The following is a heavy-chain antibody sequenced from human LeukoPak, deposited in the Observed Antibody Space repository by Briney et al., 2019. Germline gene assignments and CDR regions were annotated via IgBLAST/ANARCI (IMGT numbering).Heavy chain of an antibody. D-gene: IGHD6-19*01. Sequence: GASVKVSCKASGYTFTDYAMHWVRQAPGQRLEWVGWIIVGNGNTKYSQKFQGRVTITRDTSASTAYMELSSLRSEDTAVYYCSRGVAVAGTDCFDPWGQGTLVTVSS. CDR1: GYTFTDYA. CDR2: IIVGNGNT. V-gene: IGHV1-3*01. J-gene: IGHJ5*02. CDR3: SRGVAVAGTDCFDP.